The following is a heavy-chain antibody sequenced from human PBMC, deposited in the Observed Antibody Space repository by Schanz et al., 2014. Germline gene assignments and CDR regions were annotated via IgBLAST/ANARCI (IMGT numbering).Heavy chain of an antibody. Sequence: EEQLLQSGGGLVQPGGSLRLSCAASGFTFGSYGMSWVRQGPGKGLEWVSDISSGSSYANYADSVKGRFTISRDNAKNSLYLQMNSLRAEDTAVYYCAREQIMAAAGLVDYWGHGTLVTVSS. CDR2: ISSGSSYA. CDR1: GFTFGSYG. V-gene: IGHV3-48*04. CDR3: AREQIMAAAGLVDY. J-gene: IGHJ4*01. D-gene: IGHD6-13*01.